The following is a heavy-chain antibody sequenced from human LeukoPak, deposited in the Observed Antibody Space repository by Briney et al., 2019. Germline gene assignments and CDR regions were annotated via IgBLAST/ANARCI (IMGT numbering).Heavy chain of an antibody. J-gene: IGHJ4*02. V-gene: IGHV3-30*03. Sequence: GGSLRLSCAASAFTFRNSGMHWVRQAPGKGLEWVAFISYDGINTFYVDSVKGRFTISRDNSKSTLYLQMNSLRAEDTAVYYCARVLGIVGGWGQGTLVTVSS. CDR2: ISYDGINT. CDR3: ARVLGIVGG. CDR1: AFTFRNSG. D-gene: IGHD1-26*01.